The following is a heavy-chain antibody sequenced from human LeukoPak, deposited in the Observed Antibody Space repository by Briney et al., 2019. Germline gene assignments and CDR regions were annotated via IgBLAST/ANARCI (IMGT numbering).Heavy chain of an antibody. CDR1: GYTFTSYA. CDR3: AREYSSGWYGDRNWYFDL. J-gene: IGHJ2*01. CDR2: INAGNGNT. Sequence: GASVKVSCKASGYTFTSYAMHWVRQAPGQRLEWMGWINAGNGNTKYSQKFQGRVTITRDTSASTAYMELSSLRSEDTAVYYCAREYSSGWYGDRNWYFDLWGRGTLVTVSS. D-gene: IGHD6-19*01. V-gene: IGHV1-3*01.